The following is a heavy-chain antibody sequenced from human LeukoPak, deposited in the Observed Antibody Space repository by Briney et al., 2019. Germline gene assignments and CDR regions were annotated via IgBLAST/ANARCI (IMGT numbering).Heavy chain of an antibody. CDR1: GFTFSSYW. CDR2: INQDGSEK. J-gene: IGHJ5*02. CDR3: AREGCSGGSCYHNWFDP. Sequence: GGSLRLSCAASGFTFSSYWMIWVRQAPGKGLEGVANINQDGSEKYYVDSVKGRFTISRDNAKNSLYLQMNSLRAEDTAVYYCAREGCSGGSCYHNWFDPWGQGTLVTVSS. D-gene: IGHD2-15*01. V-gene: IGHV3-7*01.